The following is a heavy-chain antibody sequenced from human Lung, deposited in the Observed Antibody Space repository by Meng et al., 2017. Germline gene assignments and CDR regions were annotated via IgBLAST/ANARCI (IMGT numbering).Heavy chain of an antibody. Sequence: LVESGGGVVQPVGSLRLSCAASGFTFNTYAMHWVRQAPGKGLEWVSLMSFDGAQIYYSDSVRGRFTISRDNSKNTLYLQMNSLRAEDTAVYYCARDKPPNDVWGRGTLVTVSS. CDR2: MSFDGAQI. V-gene: IGHV3-30*01. CDR1: GFTFNTYA. J-gene: IGHJ2*01. CDR3: ARDKPPNDV.